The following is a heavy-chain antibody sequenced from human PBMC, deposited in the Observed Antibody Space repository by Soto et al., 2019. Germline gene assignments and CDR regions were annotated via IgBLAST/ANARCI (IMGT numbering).Heavy chain of an antibody. CDR1: GYPFTGHY. CDR2: INPSGDFT. V-gene: IGHV1-46*01. D-gene: IGHD3-22*01. J-gene: IGHJ5*02. CDR3: ARDNSVYDLTWWFDP. Sequence: QVQLVQSGAEVKKPGASVRVSCKASGYPFTGHYMHWVRQAPGQGLEWMGLINPSGDFTIYAPKFQGRVTMTRDTSTSTDYMELRSLRSEDTAVYYCARDNSVYDLTWWFDPWGQGTLVTVSS.